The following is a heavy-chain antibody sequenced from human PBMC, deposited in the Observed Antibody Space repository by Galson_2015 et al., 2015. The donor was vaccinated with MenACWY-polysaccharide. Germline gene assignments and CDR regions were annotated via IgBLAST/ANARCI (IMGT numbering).Heavy chain of an antibody. Sequence: SLRLSCAASGFTFTRYWMSWVRQAPGKGLEWVANIKEDGSEKSYVDSVKGRFTISRDSAKNSLYLQMDSLRAEDTAVYYCARVPYYHASGTYSSLPYWGQGTLVTVSS. V-gene: IGHV3-7*04. J-gene: IGHJ4*02. CDR1: GFTFTRYW. CDR3: ARVPYYHASGTYSSLPY. CDR2: IKEDGSEK. D-gene: IGHD3-10*01.